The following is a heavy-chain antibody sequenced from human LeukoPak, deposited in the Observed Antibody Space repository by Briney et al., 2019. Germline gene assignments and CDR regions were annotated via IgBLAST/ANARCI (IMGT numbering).Heavy chain of an antibody. CDR2: IYSGTI. CDR1: GFTVSSNS. D-gene: IGHD3-10*01. J-gene: IGHJ4*02. CDR3: AKDGSGSYFFDY. Sequence: QAGGSLRLSCTVSGFTVSSNSMSWVRQAPGKGLEWVSFIYSGTIHYSDSVKGRFTISRDNSKNTLYLQMNSLRAEDTTVYYCAKDGSGSYFFDYWGQGTLVTVSS. V-gene: IGHV3-53*01.